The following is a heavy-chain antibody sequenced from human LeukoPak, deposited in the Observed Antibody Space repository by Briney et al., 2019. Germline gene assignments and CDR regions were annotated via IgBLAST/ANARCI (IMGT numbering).Heavy chain of an antibody. J-gene: IGHJ4*02. D-gene: IGHD3-22*01. CDR2: IIPLFGAT. V-gene: IGHV1-69*13. CDR1: GGTFNNYV. CDR3: ASWHYYDSSEDY. Sequence: ASVRVSCKASGGTFNNYVFSWIRQAPGQGLEWMGGIIPLFGATNYAQKFQDRVTITADESTTTAYMQLSSLRSEDTAMYYCASWHYYDSSEDYWGQGTLVTDSS.